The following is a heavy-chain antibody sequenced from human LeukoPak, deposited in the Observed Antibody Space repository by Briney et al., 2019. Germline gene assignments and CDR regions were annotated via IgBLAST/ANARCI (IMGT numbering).Heavy chain of an antibody. CDR2: ISYDGNQK. V-gene: IGHV3-30*07. CDR3: ARGTIGVFSYFDL. J-gene: IGHJ4*02. CDR1: VFTFSIYA. Sequence: GGSLRLSCGASVFTFSIYAMHWVRQAPGKGLEWVAVISYDGNQKHYADSVKGRFTISRDNSKNTLDLQMNSLRGDDTAVYYCARGTIGVFSYFDLWGQGTLVTVSS. D-gene: IGHD3-22*01.